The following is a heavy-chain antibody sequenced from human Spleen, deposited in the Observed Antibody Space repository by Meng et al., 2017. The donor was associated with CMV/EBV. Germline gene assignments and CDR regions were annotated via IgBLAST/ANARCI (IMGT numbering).Heavy chain of an antibody. CDR1: FSGSY. Sequence: FSGSYWSWIRQPPGKGLEWIGEINHSGSTNYNPSLKSRVTISVDTSKNQFSLKLSSVTAADTAVYYCARSAPSYCGGDCSAGPYFDYWGQGTLVTVSS. CDR2: INHSGST. CDR3: ARSAPSYCGGDCSAGPYFDY. D-gene: IGHD2-21*01. V-gene: IGHV4-34*01. J-gene: IGHJ4*02.